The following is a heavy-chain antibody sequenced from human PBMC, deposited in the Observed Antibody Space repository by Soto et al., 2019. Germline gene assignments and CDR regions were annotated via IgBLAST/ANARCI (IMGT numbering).Heavy chain of an antibody. D-gene: IGHD1-26*01. Sequence: VQLVQSGGEVKQPGASVKVSCRASGYSFSNYGITWVRQAPGQGLEWMGWISGYNSNTYYAQKFEGRVRMTKDTTRSTAYLEVRSLRFDDTAVYYCGRERQWEPVPYWGQGTPVTVSS. CDR3: GRERQWEPVPY. J-gene: IGHJ4*02. CDR1: GYSFSNYG. CDR2: ISGYNSNT. V-gene: IGHV1-18*01.